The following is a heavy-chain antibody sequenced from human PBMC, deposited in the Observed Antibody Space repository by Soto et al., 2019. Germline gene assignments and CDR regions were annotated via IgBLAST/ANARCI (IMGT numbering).Heavy chain of an antibody. V-gene: IGHV4-59*08. CDR1: GGSISSDY. J-gene: IGHJ5*02. CDR3: ARNEVAGQEA. CDR2: IHYTGTT. D-gene: IGHD6-19*01. Sequence: QVQLQESGPGLVKPSKTLSLTCTVSGGSISSDYWSWVRQPPGKGLEWIGNIHYTGTTNYNPSLKSRVTISMDTSKNQFSLKVSSVTAADTAVYYCARNEVAGQEAWGQGTLVTVSP.